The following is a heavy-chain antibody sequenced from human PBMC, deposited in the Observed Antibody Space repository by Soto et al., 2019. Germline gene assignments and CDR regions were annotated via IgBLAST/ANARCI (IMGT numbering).Heavy chain of an antibody. Sequence: PGGSLRLSCAASGFTFSSYAMSWVRQAPGKGLEWVSAISGSGGSKYYTDSVKGRFTISRDNSKNTLYLQMNSLRAEDTAVYYCAKVMVGATNYYYYGIDVWGQGTTVTV. J-gene: IGHJ6*02. CDR3: AKVMVGATNYYYYGIDV. CDR2: ISGSGGSK. D-gene: IGHD1-26*01. CDR1: GFTFSSYA. V-gene: IGHV3-23*01.